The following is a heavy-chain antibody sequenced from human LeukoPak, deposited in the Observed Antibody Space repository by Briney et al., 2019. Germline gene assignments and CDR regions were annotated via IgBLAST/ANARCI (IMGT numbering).Heavy chain of an antibody. D-gene: IGHD4-17*01. CDR3: ARYGALDY. CDR2: INQDGSEK. J-gene: IGHJ4*02. V-gene: IGHV3-7*04. CDR1: GFTFSSYW. Sequence: PGGSLRLSCAASGFTFSSYWMSWVRQAPGEGLQWVANINQDGSEKYYVDSVKGRFTISRDNAKNSLYLQMKSLRTEDTAVYYCARYGALDYWGQGTLVTVSS.